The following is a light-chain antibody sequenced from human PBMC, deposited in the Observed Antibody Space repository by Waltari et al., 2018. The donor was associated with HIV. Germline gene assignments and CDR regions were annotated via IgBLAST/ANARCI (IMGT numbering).Light chain of an antibody. Sequence: SSLSTSVGDRVSITCRASQGITTYLSWYQQKPGSAPTLLIFGASKLQTGVSSRFRGSGSGTTFTLSISYVQPEDFATYYCQQSYTTPFTFGQGTRLDI. CDR1: QGITTY. V-gene: IGKV1-39*01. CDR2: GAS. CDR3: QQSYTTPFT. J-gene: IGKJ5*01.